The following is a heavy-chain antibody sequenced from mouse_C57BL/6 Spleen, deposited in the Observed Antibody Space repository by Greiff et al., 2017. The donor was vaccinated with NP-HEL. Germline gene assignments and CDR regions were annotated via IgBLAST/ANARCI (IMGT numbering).Heavy chain of an antibody. CDR2: IRSKSNNYAT. D-gene: IGHD1-1*02. Sequence: DVMLVESGGGLVQPKGSLKLSCAASGFSFNTYAMNWVRQAPGKGLEWVARIRSKSNNYATYYADSVKDRFTISRDDSESMLYLQMNNLKTEDTAMYYCVRLLSWAMDYWGQGTSVTVSS. CDR3: VRLLSWAMDY. V-gene: IGHV10-1*01. J-gene: IGHJ4*01. CDR1: GFSFNTYA.